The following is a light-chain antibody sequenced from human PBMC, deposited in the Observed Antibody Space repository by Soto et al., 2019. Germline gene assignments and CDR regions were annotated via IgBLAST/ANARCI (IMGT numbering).Light chain of an antibody. CDR2: DAS. CDR3: QQRNTWPPIT. V-gene: IGKV3-11*01. CDR1: QSVSSH. J-gene: IGKJ5*01. Sequence: EVVMRQSPAIPSVSPRESPTPSFKASQSVSSHVVWYQQKPGQAPRLLIYDASRRASGVPARFCGSGSGTDFTLTISSLGPEDFALYYCQQRNTWPPITFGQGTRLEIK.